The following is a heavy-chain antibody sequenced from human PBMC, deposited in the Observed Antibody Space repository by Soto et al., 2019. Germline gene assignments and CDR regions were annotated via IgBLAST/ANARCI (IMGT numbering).Heavy chain of an antibody. V-gene: IGHV4-34*01. CDR2: INHSGST. CDR1: GGSFSGYY. CDR3: ARDKITGLFDY. D-gene: IGHD2-8*02. Sequence: QVQLQQWGAGLLKPSETLSLTCAVSGGSFSGYYWTWIRQPPGKGLEWIGEINHSGSTNYNPSLKSRVTISVDTPKNQFSLTLTAVTAADTSVYYCARDKITGLFDYWGQGTLVTVSS. J-gene: IGHJ4*02.